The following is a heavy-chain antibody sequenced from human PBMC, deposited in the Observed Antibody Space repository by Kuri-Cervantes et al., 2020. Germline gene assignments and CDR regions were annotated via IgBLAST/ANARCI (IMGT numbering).Heavy chain of an antibody. V-gene: IGHV1-8*01. CDR3: ARDLQDYGDYESAGG. Sequence: GESLKISCKASGYTFTSYDINWVRQATGQGLEWMGWMNPNSGNTGYAQKFQGRVTMTRNTSISTAYMELSSLRSEDTAVYYCARDLQDYGDYESAGGWGQGTLVTVSS. CDR1: GYTFTSYD. J-gene: IGHJ4*02. D-gene: IGHD4-17*01. CDR2: MNPNSGNT.